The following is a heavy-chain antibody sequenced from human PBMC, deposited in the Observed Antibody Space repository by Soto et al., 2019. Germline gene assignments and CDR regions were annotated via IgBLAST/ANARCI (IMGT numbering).Heavy chain of an antibody. Sequence: GGSLRLSCAASGFTFSSYAVGWVRQAPGKGPEWISSISGSGSTIYYADSVKGRFTISRDNSKNTLYLQMSSLRAEDTAVYYCAKVFYYYYSSGYYYFDYWGQGTLVTVSS. D-gene: IGHD3-22*01. V-gene: IGHV3-23*01. CDR3: AKVFYYYYSSGYYYFDY. J-gene: IGHJ4*02. CDR1: GFTFSSYA. CDR2: ISGSGSTI.